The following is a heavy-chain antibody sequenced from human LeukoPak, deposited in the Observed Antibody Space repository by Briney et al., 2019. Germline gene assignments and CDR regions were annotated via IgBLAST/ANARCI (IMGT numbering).Heavy chain of an antibody. CDR1: GYSFTNYW. J-gene: IGHJ4*02. CDR3: ARLLRMTTVTYFDY. Sequence: GESLKISCKGSGYSFTNYWIGWVRQMPGKGLEWMGIIYPGDSDTRYSPSFQGQVTTSADKSISTAYLQWSSLKASDTAMYYCARLLRMTTVTYFDYWGQGTLVTVSS. CDR2: IYPGDSDT. V-gene: IGHV5-51*01. D-gene: IGHD4-17*01.